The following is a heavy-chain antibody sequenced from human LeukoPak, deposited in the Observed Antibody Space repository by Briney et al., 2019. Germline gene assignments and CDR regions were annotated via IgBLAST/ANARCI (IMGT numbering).Heavy chain of an antibody. CDR3: ARSSTHFPGYFDY. Sequence: ASVKVSCKASGGTFSSYAISWVRQAPGQGLEWMGGIIPIFGTANYAQKFQGRVTIAADKSTSTAYMELSSRRSEDTAVYYCARSSTHFPGYFDYWGQGTLVTVSS. D-gene: IGHD3-3*02. J-gene: IGHJ4*02. CDR2: IIPIFGTA. V-gene: IGHV1-69*06. CDR1: GGTFSSYA.